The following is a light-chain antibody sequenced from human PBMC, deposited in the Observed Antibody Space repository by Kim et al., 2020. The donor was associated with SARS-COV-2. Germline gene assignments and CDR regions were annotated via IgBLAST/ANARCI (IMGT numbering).Light chain of an antibody. J-gene: IGLJ1*01. CDR2: DVS. CDR1: SSDVGGYNY. CDR3: SSYASSNTFV. Sequence: GQSIPISCTGTSSDVGGYNYVSWYQHHPGKAPKLMIYDVSKRPSGISNRFSGSKSGNTASLTISGLQAEDEADYYCSSYASSNTFVFGTGTKVTVL. V-gene: IGLV2-14*03.